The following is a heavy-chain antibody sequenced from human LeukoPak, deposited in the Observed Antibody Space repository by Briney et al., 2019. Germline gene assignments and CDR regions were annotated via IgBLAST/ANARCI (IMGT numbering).Heavy chain of an antibody. J-gene: IGHJ6*02. CDR1: VVSISGYY. Sequence: PSVTLSLTCTVSVVSISGYYWSWIRKPPWKGLEWITYIYYSGEKTNYNPSLKSRVTVSVDSSKNQFSLKLTSVIAADTAIYYCARILTGTVPTMDVWGQGTTVTVSS. D-gene: IGHD1-20*01. CDR2: IYYSGEKT. CDR3: ARILTGTVPTMDV. V-gene: IGHV4-59*01.